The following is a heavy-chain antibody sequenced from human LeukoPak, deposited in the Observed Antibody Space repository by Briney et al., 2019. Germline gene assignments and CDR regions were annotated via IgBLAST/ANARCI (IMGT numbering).Heavy chain of an antibody. V-gene: IGHV1-69*05. CDR3: ARPKDCTNGVCYPSNAFDI. Sequence: GASVKVSCKASGYTFTGYYMHWVRQAPGQGLEWMGGIIPIFGTANYAQKFQGRVTITTDESTGTAYMELSSLRSEDTAVYYCARPKDCTNGVCYPSNAFDIWGQGTMVTVSS. D-gene: IGHD2-8*01. CDR1: GYTFTGYY. CDR2: IIPIFGTA. J-gene: IGHJ3*02.